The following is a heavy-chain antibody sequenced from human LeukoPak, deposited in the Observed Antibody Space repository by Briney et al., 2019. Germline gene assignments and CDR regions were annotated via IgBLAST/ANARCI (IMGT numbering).Heavy chain of an antibody. D-gene: IGHD2-2*01. CDR1: GYTFTGYY. V-gene: IGHV1-2*02. J-gene: IGHJ5*02. CDR3: ARDTVVVPAAIVGDHNWFDP. Sequence: ASVKVSCKASGYTFTGYYMHWVRQAPGQGLEWMGWINPNSGGTNYAQKFQGRVTMTRDTSISTAYMELSRLRSDDTAVYYCARDTVVVPAAIVGDHNWFDPWGQGTLVTVSS. CDR2: INPNSGGT.